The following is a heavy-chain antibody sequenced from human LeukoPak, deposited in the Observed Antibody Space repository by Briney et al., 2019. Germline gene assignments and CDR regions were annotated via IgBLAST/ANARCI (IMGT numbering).Heavy chain of an antibody. CDR3: ARGQWLYYFDY. V-gene: IGHV4-59*08. Sequence: PSETLSLTCTVSGGSISSYYWSWIRQPPGKGLEWIEYIHYSGSTNYNPSLKSRVTISVDTSKNQFSLKLSSVTAADTAVYYCARGQWLYYFDYWGQGTLVTVSS. J-gene: IGHJ4*02. D-gene: IGHD6-19*01. CDR1: GGSISSYY. CDR2: IHYSGST.